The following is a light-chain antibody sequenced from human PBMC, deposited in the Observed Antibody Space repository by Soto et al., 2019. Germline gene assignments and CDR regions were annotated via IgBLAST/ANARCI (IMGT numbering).Light chain of an antibody. CDR3: QTWGTGVV. CDR1: SGHSTYA. CDR2: LNSDGSH. J-gene: IGLJ2*01. Sequence: HLVLTQSPSASASLGASVNLTCTLTSGHSTYAIAWHQQQPEKGPRYLMKLNSDGSHNKGDGIPDRFSGSSSGAERYLSISSLQSEDEADYYCQTWGTGVVFGGGTKVTVL. V-gene: IGLV4-69*01.